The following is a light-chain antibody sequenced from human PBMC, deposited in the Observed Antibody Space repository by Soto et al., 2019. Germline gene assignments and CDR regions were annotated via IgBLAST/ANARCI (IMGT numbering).Light chain of an antibody. J-gene: IGKJ5*01. CDR3: QQYGSSF. Sequence: EIVLTQSPGTLSLSPGERATLSCRASQSVSSSYLAWYQQKPGQAPRLLIYGASSRATGIPDRLSGSGSGTDFTLTISRLEPEDFAVYYCQQYGSSFVGQGTRLEIK. CDR1: QSVSSSY. CDR2: GAS. V-gene: IGKV3-20*01.